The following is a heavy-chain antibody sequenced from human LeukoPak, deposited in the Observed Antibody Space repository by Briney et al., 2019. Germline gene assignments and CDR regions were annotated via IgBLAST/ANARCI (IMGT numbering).Heavy chain of an antibody. J-gene: IGHJ4*02. Sequence: GGSLRLSCAASGFTFSSYAMHWVRQAPGKGLEWVAVISYDGNNKYYADSVKGRFTISRDNSKNTVYLQMNSLRAEDTAVYYCARGPRFAIRMIVVVTKRHFDYWGQGTLVTVSS. CDR2: ISYDGNNK. V-gene: IGHV3-30*04. D-gene: IGHD3-22*01. CDR3: ARGPRFAIRMIVVVTKRHFDY. CDR1: GFTFSSYA.